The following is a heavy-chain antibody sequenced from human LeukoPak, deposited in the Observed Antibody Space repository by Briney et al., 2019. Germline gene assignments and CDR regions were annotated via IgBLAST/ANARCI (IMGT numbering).Heavy chain of an antibody. CDR3: AKANYYDSSGYYENLGY. Sequence: GGSLRLSCAASGFTFSSYWMHWVRQAPGKGLVWVSRINSDGSTTSYADSVKGRFTISRDNSKNTLYLQMNSLRADDTAVYYCAKANYYDSSGYYENLGYWGQGTLVTVSS. J-gene: IGHJ4*02. CDR2: INSDGSTT. V-gene: IGHV3-74*01. D-gene: IGHD3-22*01. CDR1: GFTFSSYW.